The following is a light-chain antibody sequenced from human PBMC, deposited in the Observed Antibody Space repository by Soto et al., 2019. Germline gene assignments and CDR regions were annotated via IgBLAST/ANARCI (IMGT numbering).Light chain of an antibody. CDR2: GAS. CDR1: QSVSSN. CDR3: QQYSNWPLT. Sequence: EIVMTQSPATLSVSPGEGATLSCRASQSVSSNLAWYQQKPGQAPRLLIFGASTRATGIPARFSGIGSGAEFSLTISALQSEDFAIYYCQQYSNWPLTFGGGTKVGIK. J-gene: IGKJ4*01. V-gene: IGKV3-15*01.